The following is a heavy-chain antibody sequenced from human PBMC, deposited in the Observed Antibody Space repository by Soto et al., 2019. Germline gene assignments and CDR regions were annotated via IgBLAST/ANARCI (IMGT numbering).Heavy chain of an antibody. V-gene: IGHV4-30-2*01. CDR1: GGSISSGGYS. J-gene: IGHJ4*02. CDR3: ARLRDCGGDCYYFDY. Sequence: TLSLTCAVSGGSISSGGYSWSWIRQPPGKGLEWIGYIYHSGSTYYNPSLKSRVTISVDRSKNQFSLKLSSVTAADTAVYYCARLRDCGGDCYYFDYWGQGTLVIV. CDR2: IYHSGST. D-gene: IGHD2-21*02.